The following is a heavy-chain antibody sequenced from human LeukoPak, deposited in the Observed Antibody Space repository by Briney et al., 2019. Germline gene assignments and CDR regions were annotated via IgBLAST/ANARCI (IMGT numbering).Heavy chain of an antibody. Sequence: GGSLRLSCAASGFSFSIYFKNWVRQAPGKGLEWVSSISRTSEYIHYADSVRGRFAISRDNAKNSVYLQMNSLRAEDTAVYFCAGGGDFDYWGQGILVTVSA. CDR1: GFSFSIYF. J-gene: IGHJ4*02. CDR2: ISRTSEYI. V-gene: IGHV3-21*01. D-gene: IGHD3-16*01. CDR3: AGGGDFDY.